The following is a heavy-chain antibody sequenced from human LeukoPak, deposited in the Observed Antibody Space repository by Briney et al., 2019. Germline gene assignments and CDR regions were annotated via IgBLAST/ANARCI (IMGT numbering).Heavy chain of an antibody. CDR3: ARVPGYVCSSTSCWLYYYMDV. Sequence: SETLSLTCTVSGGSISSSSYYWGWIRQPPGKGLEWIGSIYYSGSTYYNPSLKSRVTISVDTSKNQFSLKLSSVTAADTAVYYCARVPGYVCSSTSCWLYYYMDVWGKGTTVTVSS. CDR2: IYYSGST. J-gene: IGHJ6*03. D-gene: IGHD2-2*01. CDR1: GGSISSSSYY. V-gene: IGHV4-39*07.